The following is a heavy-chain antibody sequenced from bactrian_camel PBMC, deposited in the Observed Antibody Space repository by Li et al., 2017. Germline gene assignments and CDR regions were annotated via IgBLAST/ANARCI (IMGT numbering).Heavy chain of an antibody. CDR2: IDRDGTI. D-gene: IGHD5*01. V-gene: IGHV3S67*01. Sequence: VQLVESGGGSVQAGGSLRLSCAASGYTYSSNCMGWFRQAPGKEREGVASIDRDGTIHYADSVKGRFTISRDNAKNTLYLQMNSLKTEDTAVYYCATNRMGWGNRGRGTQVTVS. J-gene: IGHJ4*01. CDR3: ATNRMGWGN. CDR1: GYTYSSNC.